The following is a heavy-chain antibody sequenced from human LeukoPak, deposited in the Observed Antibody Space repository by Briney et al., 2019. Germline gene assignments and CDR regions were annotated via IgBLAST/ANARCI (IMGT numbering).Heavy chain of an antibody. J-gene: IGHJ5*02. Sequence: GASVKVSCKASGYTFTSHDINWVRQATGQGLEWMGWMNPNSGNTGYAQKFQGRVTMTRNTSISTAYMELSSLRSEDTAVYYCARGGYCSGGSCSYNWFDPWGQGTLVTVSS. CDR2: MNPNSGNT. V-gene: IGHV1-8*01. CDR1: GYTFTSHD. CDR3: ARGGYCSGGSCSYNWFDP. D-gene: IGHD2-15*01.